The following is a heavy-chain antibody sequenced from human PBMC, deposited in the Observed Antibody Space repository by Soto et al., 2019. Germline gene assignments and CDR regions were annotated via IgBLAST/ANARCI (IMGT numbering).Heavy chain of an antibody. V-gene: IGHV3-48*02. J-gene: IGHJ3*02. CDR2: ISSSSSTI. Sequence: PGGSLRLSCAASGFTFSSYSMNWVRQAPGKGLEWVSYISSSSSTIYYADSVKGRFTISRDNAKNSLYLQMNSLRDEDTAVYYCAGSHIAVAEVTGGDAFDIWGQGTMVTVSS. D-gene: IGHD6-19*01. CDR1: GFTFSSYS. CDR3: AGSHIAVAEVTGGDAFDI.